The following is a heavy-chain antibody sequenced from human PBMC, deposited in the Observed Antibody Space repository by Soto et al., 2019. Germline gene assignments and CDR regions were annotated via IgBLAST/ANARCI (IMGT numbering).Heavy chain of an antibody. D-gene: IGHD5-12*01. J-gene: IGHJ6*02. CDR1: GFTFSSYG. CDR2: ISYDGSNK. Sequence: QVQLVESGGGVVQPGRSLRLSCAASGFTFSSYGMHWVRQAPGKGLEWVAVISYDGSNKYYADSVKGRFTISRDNPKNTLYLQMNSLRAEDTAVYYCAKDLRGYSGSLTSYGMDVWGQGTTVTVSS. V-gene: IGHV3-30*18. CDR3: AKDLRGYSGSLTSYGMDV.